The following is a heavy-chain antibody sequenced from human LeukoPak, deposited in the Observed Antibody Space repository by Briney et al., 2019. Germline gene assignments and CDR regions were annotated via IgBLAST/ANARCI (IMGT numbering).Heavy chain of an antibody. J-gene: IGHJ4*02. CDR2: IQYDGSNK. CDR1: GFTFSNYG. CDR3: ARGKGGYSGYVDN. V-gene: IGHV3-30*02. Sequence: GGSLRLSCAASGFTFSNYGIHWVRQAPGKGLEWVAFIQYDGSNKYYADSVKGRFTISRDNSKNTLYLQMNSLRAEDTAVYYCARGKGGYSGYVDNWGQGTLVTVSS. D-gene: IGHD5-12*01.